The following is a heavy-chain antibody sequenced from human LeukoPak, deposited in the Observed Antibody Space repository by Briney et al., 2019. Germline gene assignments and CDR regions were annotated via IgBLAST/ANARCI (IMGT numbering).Heavy chain of an antibody. CDR3: ARVRGTFETD. Sequence: SETLSLTCTVSDASISTYYWSWIRQPPGQGLEWIGYLYYSGSTTYSPSHKSRVTMSVDTSKRQFSLKLNSVTAADTATYYCARVRGTFETDWGQGTLVTVSS. V-gene: IGHV4-59*01. CDR1: DASISTYY. J-gene: IGHJ1*01. D-gene: IGHD2/OR15-2a*01. CDR2: LYYSGST.